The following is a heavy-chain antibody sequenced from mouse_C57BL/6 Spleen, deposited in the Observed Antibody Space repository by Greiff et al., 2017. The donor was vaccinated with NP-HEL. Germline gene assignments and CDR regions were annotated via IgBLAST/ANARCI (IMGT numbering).Heavy chain of an antibody. J-gene: IGHJ3*01. Sequence: QVTLKESGPGILQSSQTLSLTCSFSGFSLSTSGMGVSWIRQPSGKGLEWLAHIYWDDDKRYNPSLKSRLTISKDTSRNQVFLRITSVDTADTATYCCARGAYDGFTTPFAYWGQGTLVTVSA. D-gene: IGHD2-3*01. CDR2: IYWDDDK. CDR1: GFSLSTSGMG. CDR3: ARGAYDGFTTPFAY. V-gene: IGHV8-12*01.